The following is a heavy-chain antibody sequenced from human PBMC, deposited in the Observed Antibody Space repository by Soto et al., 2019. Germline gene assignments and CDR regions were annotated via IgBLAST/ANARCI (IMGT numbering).Heavy chain of an antibody. J-gene: IGHJ4*02. CDR3: ARVSKVNYGSGSYYSHSSLGY. CDR1: GYTFTSYG. CDR2: ISAYNGNT. V-gene: IGHV1-18*01. D-gene: IGHD3-10*01. Sequence: QVQLVQSGAEVKKPGASVKVSCKASGYTFTSYGISWVRQAPGQGLEWMGWISAYNGNTNYAQKLQGRVTMTTDTSTRTAYMELRSLRSDDTAVYYCARVSKVNYGSGSYYSHSSLGYWGQGTLVTVSS.